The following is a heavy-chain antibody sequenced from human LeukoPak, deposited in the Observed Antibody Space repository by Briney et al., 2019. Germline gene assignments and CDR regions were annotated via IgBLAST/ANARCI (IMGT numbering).Heavy chain of an antibody. CDR1: GYTFTSYA. J-gene: IGHJ4*02. CDR3: ARLKITMVRGVIIQNFDY. D-gene: IGHD3-10*01. Sequence: ASVKVPCKASGYTFTSYAMHWVRQAPGQRLEWMGWIDAGNGNTKYSQKFQGRVTITRDTSASTAYMELSSLRSEDTAVYYCARLKITMVRGVIIQNFDYWGQGTLVTVSS. V-gene: IGHV1-3*01. CDR2: IDAGNGNT.